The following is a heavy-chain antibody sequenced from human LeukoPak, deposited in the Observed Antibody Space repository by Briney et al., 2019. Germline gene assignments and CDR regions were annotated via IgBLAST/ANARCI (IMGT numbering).Heavy chain of an antibody. CDR3: GRCFGERGFFDY. Sequence: GASLQISCKGSGSSFTSYWIGWVRQLPGKGLEWMGIIYPGDSDTRYSPSFQGQVTISADKSISTAYLQWSSLKASDTAMYYCGRCFGERGFFDYWGQGTLVTVSS. CDR2: IYPGDSDT. CDR1: GSSFTSYW. V-gene: IGHV5-51*01. D-gene: IGHD3-10*01. J-gene: IGHJ4*02.